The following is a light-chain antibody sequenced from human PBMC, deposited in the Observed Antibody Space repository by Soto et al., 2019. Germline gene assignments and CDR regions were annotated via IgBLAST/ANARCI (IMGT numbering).Light chain of an antibody. Sequence: QSVLTQPASVSGSPGQSIAISCTGSSSDVGGYKYVSWYQQHPGKAPKLMIYDVSNRPSGVSDRFSGSKSGNTASLTISGLQSDDEADYYCSSYTSSNPCVFGTGTKGTVL. CDR3: SSYTSSNPCV. V-gene: IGLV2-14*03. CDR2: DVS. CDR1: SSDVGGYKY. J-gene: IGLJ1*01.